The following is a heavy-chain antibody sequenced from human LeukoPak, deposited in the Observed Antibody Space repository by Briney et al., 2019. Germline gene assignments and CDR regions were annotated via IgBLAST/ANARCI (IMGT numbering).Heavy chain of an antibody. CDR3: ARVRVGALDLNWFDP. CDR1: GGSINNYY. Sequence: SETLSLTCTVSGGSINNYYWSWIRQPPGKGLEWIGYIYYSGSTNYNPSLKSRVTISVDTSKNQFSLKLSSVTAADTAVYYCARVRVGALDLNWFDPWGQGTLVTVSS. CDR2: IYYSGST. J-gene: IGHJ5*02. V-gene: IGHV4-59*01. D-gene: IGHD1-26*01.